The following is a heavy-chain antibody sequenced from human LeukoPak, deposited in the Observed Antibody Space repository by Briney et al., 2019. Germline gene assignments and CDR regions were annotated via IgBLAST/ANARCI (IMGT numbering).Heavy chain of an antibody. CDR3: ANDYSNYYSYAMDV. Sequence: GGSLRLSCAASGLTLRSYGMHWVRQAPGKGLEWVAVISQDGSNKDYSDSVKGRFTIPRDNSRDTLYLQMNSLRAEDTAVYYCANDYSNYYSYAMDVWGQGTTVTVSS. CDR1: GLTLRSYG. J-gene: IGHJ6*02. D-gene: IGHD4-11*01. CDR2: ISQDGSNK. V-gene: IGHV3-30*18.